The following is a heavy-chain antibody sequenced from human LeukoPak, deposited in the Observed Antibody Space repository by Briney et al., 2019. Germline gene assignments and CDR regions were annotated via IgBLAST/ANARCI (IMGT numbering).Heavy chain of an antibody. V-gene: IGHV4-59*01. CDR1: GGSISSYY. CDR3: ARNRYCSSTSCYLGVFDY. CDR2: IYYSGST. J-gene: IGHJ4*02. D-gene: IGHD2-2*01. Sequence: PSETLSLTCTVSGGSISSYYWSWIRQPPGKGLEWIGYIYYSGSTNYNPSLKSRVTISVDTSKNQFSLKLSSVTTADTAVYYCARNRYCSSTSCYLGVFDYWGQGTLVTVSS.